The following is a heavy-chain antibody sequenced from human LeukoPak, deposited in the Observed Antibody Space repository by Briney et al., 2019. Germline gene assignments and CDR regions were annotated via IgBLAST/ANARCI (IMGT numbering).Heavy chain of an antibody. J-gene: IGHJ5*02. CDR2: IYHSGST. Sequence: SETLSLTCTVSGYSISSGYYWGWIRQPPGKGLEWIGSIYHSGSTYYNPSPKSRVTISVDTSKNPFSLKLSSVTAADTAVYYCARGEYSSSWYWFDPWGQGTLVTVSS. D-gene: IGHD6-13*01. CDR3: ARGEYSSSWYWFDP. CDR1: GYSISSGYY. V-gene: IGHV4-38-2*02.